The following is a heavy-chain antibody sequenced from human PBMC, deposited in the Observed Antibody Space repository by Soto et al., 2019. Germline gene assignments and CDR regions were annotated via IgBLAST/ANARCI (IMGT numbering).Heavy chain of an antibody. CDR3: ARDQRPGGRGRSGSV. CDR1: GYTFTSYG. V-gene: IGHV1-18*01. Sequence: ASVKVSCKASGYTFTSYGISWVRQAPGQGLEWMGWISAYNGNSNYAQKLQGRVTMNTDTSTSTAYMELRSLRSDDTAVYYCARDQRPGGRGRSGSVWGQGTLVTVSS. D-gene: IGHD3-10*01. J-gene: IGHJ4*02. CDR2: ISAYNGNS.